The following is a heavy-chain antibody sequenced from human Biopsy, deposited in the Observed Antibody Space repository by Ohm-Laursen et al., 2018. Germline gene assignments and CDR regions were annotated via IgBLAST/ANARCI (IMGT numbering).Heavy chain of an antibody. D-gene: IGHD3-9*01. CDR3: ARVPAYPSIDGYYGLDL. V-gene: IGHV1-2*02. CDR1: GCTFAGYY. J-gene: IGHJ6*02. CDR2: INPNSGNA. Sequence: SVKVSCKSSGCTFAGYYLHWVRQAPGHGLEWMGWINPNSGNANYAQSFQGRLTVTRDTSISTAYMELTSLTFDDTAIYYCARVPAYPSIDGYYGLDLWGQGTTVIVSS.